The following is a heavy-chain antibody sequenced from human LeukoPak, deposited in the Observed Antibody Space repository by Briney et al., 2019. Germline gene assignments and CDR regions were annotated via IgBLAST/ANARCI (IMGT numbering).Heavy chain of an antibody. CDR1: GGSISSGDYY. V-gene: IGHV4-30-4*08. CDR2: IYYSGST. D-gene: IGHD1-26*01. CDR3: ARDSGSYGFDY. J-gene: IGHJ4*02. Sequence: SETLSLTCTVSGGSISSGDYYWSWIRPPPGKGVEWIGYIYYSGSTYYNPSLKSRVTISVDTSKNQFSLKLSSVTAADTAVYYCARDSGSYGFDYWGQGTLVTVSS.